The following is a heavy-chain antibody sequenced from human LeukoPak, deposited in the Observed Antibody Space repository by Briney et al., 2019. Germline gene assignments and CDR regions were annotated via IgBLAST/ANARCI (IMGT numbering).Heavy chain of an antibody. CDR3: AKQITGSGSYFEH. V-gene: IGHV3-23*01. CDR2: ISGSGDST. CDR1: GFTFSSYA. J-gene: IGHJ4*02. D-gene: IGHD1-20*01. Sequence: GGSLRLSCAASGFTFSSYAMSWVRPAPGRGLEWVSAISGSGDSTYYADSVKGRFTISRDNSKNTLSLQMNSLRAEDTAVYYCAKQITGSGSYFEHWGQGTLVTVSS.